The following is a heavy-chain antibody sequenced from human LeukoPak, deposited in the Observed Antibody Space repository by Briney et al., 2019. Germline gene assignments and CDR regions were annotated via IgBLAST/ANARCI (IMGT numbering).Heavy chain of an antibody. V-gene: IGHV4-39*01. CDR2: IYYSGST. D-gene: IGHD6-13*01. Sequence: SETLSLTCTVSAGSISSSSYYWGWIRQPPGKGLEWIGSIYYSGSTYYNPSLKSRVTISVDTSKNQFSLKLSSVTAADTAVYYCARPGVGSSSWYWFDPWGQGTLVTVSS. J-gene: IGHJ5*02. CDR3: ARPGVGSSSWYWFDP. CDR1: AGSISSSSYY.